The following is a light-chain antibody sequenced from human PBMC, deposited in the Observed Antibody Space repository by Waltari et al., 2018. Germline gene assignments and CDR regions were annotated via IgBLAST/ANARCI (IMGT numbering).Light chain of an antibody. CDR1: QSISSW. V-gene: IGKV1-5*03. Sequence: SASVGDRVTITCRASQSISSWLAWYQQKPGKAPKLLIYKASSLESGVPSRFSGSGSGTEFTLTISSLQPDDFATYYCQQYNNYPFTFGPGTKVDIK. CDR2: KAS. CDR3: QQYNNYPFT. J-gene: IGKJ3*01.